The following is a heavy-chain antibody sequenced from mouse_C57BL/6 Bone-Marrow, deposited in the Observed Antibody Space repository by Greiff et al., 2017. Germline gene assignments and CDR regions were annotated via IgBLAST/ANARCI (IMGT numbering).Heavy chain of an antibody. CDR2: IYPGGGYT. Sequence: QVQLQQSGAELVRPGTSVKMSCKASGYTFTNYWIGWAKQRPGHGLEWIGDIYPGGGYTNYNEKFKGKATLTSDKSSSTAYMQFSSLTSEDSAIYYCASKSYGSSYYFGYWGQGTTLTVAS. J-gene: IGHJ2*01. V-gene: IGHV1-63*01. CDR1: GYTFTNYW. D-gene: IGHD1-1*01. CDR3: ASKSYGSSYYFGY.